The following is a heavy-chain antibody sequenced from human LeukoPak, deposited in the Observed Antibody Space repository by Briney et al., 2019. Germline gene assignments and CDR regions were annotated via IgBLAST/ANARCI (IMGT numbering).Heavy chain of an antibody. CDR3: ARVRKWDTAMVRVDAFDI. D-gene: IGHD5-18*01. Sequence: SETLSLTCTVSGGSISSGGYSWSWIRQHPGKGLEWIGYIYYSGSTYYNPSLKSRVTISVDTSKNQFSLKLSSVTAADTAVYYCARVRKWDTAMVRVDAFDIWGQGTMVTVSS. J-gene: IGHJ3*02. CDR1: GGSISSGGYS. V-gene: IGHV4-31*03. CDR2: IYYSGST.